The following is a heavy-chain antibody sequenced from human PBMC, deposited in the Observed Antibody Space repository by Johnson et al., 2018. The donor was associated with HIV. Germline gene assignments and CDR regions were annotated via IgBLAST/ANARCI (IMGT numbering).Heavy chain of an antibody. Sequence: VHLVESGGGVVQPGRSLRLSCAASEFTFSNYAIHWVRQAPGKGLEWVAVISYDGTNKYYADLVKGRFTISRDNSRNTLYLQMNILRPEDTAVYYCASGVTARAPVFIWGQGTMVTVSS. CDR1: EFTFSNYA. J-gene: IGHJ3*02. CDR3: ASGVTARAPVFI. CDR2: ISYDGTNK. D-gene: IGHD6-6*01. V-gene: IGHV3-30*04.